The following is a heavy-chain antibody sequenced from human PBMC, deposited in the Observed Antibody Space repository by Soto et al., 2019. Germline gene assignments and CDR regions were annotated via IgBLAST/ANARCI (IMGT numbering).Heavy chain of an antibody. CDR3: AREGGSGSYRYYGMDV. CDR1: GGTFSSYA. D-gene: IGHD3-10*01. Sequence: QVQLVQSGAEVKKPGSSVKVSCKASGGTFSSYAISWVRQAPGQGLEWMGGIIPIFGTANYAQKFQGRVTSTADESTSNANMELGSLRSEDTAVYYCAREGGSGSYRYYGMDVWGQGTTVTVSS. V-gene: IGHV1-69*12. J-gene: IGHJ6*02. CDR2: IIPIFGTA.